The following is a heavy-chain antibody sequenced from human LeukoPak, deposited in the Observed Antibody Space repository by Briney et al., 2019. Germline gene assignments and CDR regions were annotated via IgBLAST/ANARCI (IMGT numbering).Heavy chain of an antibody. Sequence: GASVKVSCKASGYTFTSYGISWVRQAPGQGLEWMGWISAYNGNTNYAQKLQGRVTMTTDTSTSTAYMELRSLRSDDTAVYYCARDSYCSGGSYYFDYWGQGTLVTVSS. V-gene: IGHV1-18*01. CDR1: GYTFTSYG. D-gene: IGHD2-15*01. CDR2: ISAYNGNT. J-gene: IGHJ4*02. CDR3: ARDSYCSGGSYYFDY.